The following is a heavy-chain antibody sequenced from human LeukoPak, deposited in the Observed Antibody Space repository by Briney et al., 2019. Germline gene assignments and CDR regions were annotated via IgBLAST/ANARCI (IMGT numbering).Heavy chain of an antibody. V-gene: IGHV1-8*01. CDR1: GYTFTSYD. CDR3: ARGPPEHPQGY. Sequence: ASVKVSCKASGYTFTSYDINWVRQATGQGREWMGWMNPNSGNTGYAQKFQGRVTMTRDTSISTAYMELSTLRSEDTAVYYCARGPPEHPQGYWGQGTLVTVSS. J-gene: IGHJ4*02. D-gene: IGHD1-14*01. CDR2: MNPNSGNT.